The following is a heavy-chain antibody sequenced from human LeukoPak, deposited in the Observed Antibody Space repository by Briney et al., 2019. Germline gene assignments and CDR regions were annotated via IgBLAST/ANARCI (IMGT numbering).Heavy chain of an antibody. CDR2: INHSGST. Sequence: PSETLPLTCAVYGGSFSGYYWSWIRQPPGKGLEWIGEINHSGSTNYNPSLKSRVTISVDTSKNQFSLKLSSVTAADTAVYYCARGDYDYVWGSYRHNAFDIWGQGTMVTVSS. CDR1: GGSFSGYY. J-gene: IGHJ3*02. D-gene: IGHD3-16*02. CDR3: ARGDYDYVWGSYRHNAFDI. V-gene: IGHV4-34*01.